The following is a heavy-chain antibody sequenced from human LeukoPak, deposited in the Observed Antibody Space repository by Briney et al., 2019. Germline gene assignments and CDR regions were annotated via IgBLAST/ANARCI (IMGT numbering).Heavy chain of an antibody. CDR2: MNPNSGNT. CDR3: AVGATTRFAFDI. J-gene: IGHJ3*02. V-gene: IGHV1-8*01. Sequence: ASVKASCKASGYTFTSYDINWVRQATGQGLEWMGWMNPNSGNTGYAQKFQGRVTMTRNTSISTAYMELSSLRSEDTAVYYCAVGATTRFAFDIWGQGTMVTVSS. D-gene: IGHD1-26*01. CDR1: GYTFTSYD.